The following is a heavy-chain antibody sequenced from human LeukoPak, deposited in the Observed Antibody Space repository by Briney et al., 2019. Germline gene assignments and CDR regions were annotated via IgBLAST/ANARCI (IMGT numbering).Heavy chain of an antibody. D-gene: IGHD2-2*01. CDR3: ARHQIVVLPAANNWFDP. J-gene: IGHJ5*02. V-gene: IGHV4-39*01. CDR1: GGSISSSSNY. CDR2: IYYSGST. Sequence: SETLSLTCTVSGGSISSSSNYWGWIRQPPGKGLEWIGSIYYSGSTYYNPPLKSRVTISVDTSKNQFSLKLSSVTAADTAVYYCARHQIVVLPAANNWFDPWGQGTLVTVSS.